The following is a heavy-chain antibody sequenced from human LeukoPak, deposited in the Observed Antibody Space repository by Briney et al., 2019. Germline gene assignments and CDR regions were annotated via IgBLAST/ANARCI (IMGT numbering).Heavy chain of an antibody. J-gene: IGHJ4*02. CDR3: ARSLEYSSSSGPLDY. D-gene: IGHD6-6*01. V-gene: IGHV1-2*02. Sequence: ASVKVSRKASGYTFTGYYMHWVRQAPGQGLEWMGWINPNSGGTNYAQKFQGRVTMTRDTSISTAYMELSRLRSDDTAVYYCARSLEYSSSSGPLDYWGQGTLVTVSS. CDR2: INPNSGGT. CDR1: GYTFTGYY.